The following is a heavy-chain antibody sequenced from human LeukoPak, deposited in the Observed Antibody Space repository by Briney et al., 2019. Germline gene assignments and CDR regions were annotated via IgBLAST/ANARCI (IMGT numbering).Heavy chain of an antibody. V-gene: IGHV7-4-1*02. CDR2: IDTTTGNP. J-gene: IGHJ4*02. D-gene: IGHD3-10*01. CDR1: GYPFSAHF. CDR3: VRGTPTPGMDY. Sequence: ASVKVSCKASGYPFSAHFLNWVRQAPGQGLEWMGNIDTTTGNPRYAQXXXGRFVFSLDTSVSTAYLQITSLKADDTAAYYCVRGTPTPGMDYWGQGTQVTVSS.